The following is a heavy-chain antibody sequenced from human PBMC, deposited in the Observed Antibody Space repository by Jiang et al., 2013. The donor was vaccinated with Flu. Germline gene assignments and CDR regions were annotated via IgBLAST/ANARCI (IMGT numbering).Heavy chain of an antibody. J-gene: IGHJ6*02. CDR1: GYTFLSYA. V-gene: IGHV1-3*01. CDR2: INGANDNT. D-gene: IGHD2-15*01. CDR3: ARPRQGGGSGNSLAV. Sequence: GAEVKKPGASVKVSCKASGYTFLSYAIHWVRQAPGQRLEWMGWINGANDNTKYSEKFQGRVTITRDTSASTAYMELSSLRSEDTAVYYCARPRQGGGSGNSLAVWGQGTKVAVSS.